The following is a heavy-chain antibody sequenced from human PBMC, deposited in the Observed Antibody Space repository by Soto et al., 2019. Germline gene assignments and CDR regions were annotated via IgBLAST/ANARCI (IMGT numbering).Heavy chain of an antibody. D-gene: IGHD6-25*01. CDR3: TTDYIPRSSSGFVGGGSERSDY. CDR1: GFTFSNAW. Sequence: EVQLVESGGGLVKPGGSLRLSCAASGFTFSNAWMSWVRQAPGKGLEWVGRIKSKTDGGTTDYAAPVKGRFTISRDDSKNTLYLQMNSLKTEDTAVYYCTTDYIPRSSSGFVGGGSERSDYWGQGTLVTVSS. CDR2: IKSKTDGGTT. V-gene: IGHV3-15*01. J-gene: IGHJ4*02.